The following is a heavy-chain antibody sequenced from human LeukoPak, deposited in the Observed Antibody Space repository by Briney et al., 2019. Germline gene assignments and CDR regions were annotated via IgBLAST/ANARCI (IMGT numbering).Heavy chain of an antibody. V-gene: IGHV3-21*01. J-gene: IGHJ4*02. CDR2: ISSSSSYI. CDR1: GFAFSTYS. D-gene: IGHD4-17*01. Sequence: GGSLRLSCVASGFAFSTYSMNWVRQAPGKGLEWVSSISSSSSYIYYADSVKGRFTISRDNAKNSLYLQMNSLRAEDTAVYYCARDGTPINYGDYDGYFDYWGQGTLVTVSS. CDR3: ARDGTPINYGDYDGYFDY.